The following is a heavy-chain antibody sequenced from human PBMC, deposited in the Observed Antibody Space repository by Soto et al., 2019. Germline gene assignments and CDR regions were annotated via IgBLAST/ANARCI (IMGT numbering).Heavy chain of an antibody. CDR1: SGSVATGGGFY. V-gene: IGHV4-31*03. CDR3: ARDRGFCSKGVCHYYYGVVV. CDR2: VPSSGST. Sequence: QVQLQESGPGLVKPSQTLSLTCSDSSGSVATGGGFYWALIRQHPGKGLEWIGHVPSSGSTHYNPSLRSRTIISADTSKNQFALNLTSVTAADTAVYFCARDRGFCSKGVCHYYYGVVVWGQGTTVTVSS. D-gene: IGHD2-8*01. J-gene: IGHJ6*02.